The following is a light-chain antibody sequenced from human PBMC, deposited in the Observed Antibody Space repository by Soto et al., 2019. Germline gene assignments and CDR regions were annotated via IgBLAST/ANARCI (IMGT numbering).Light chain of an antibody. J-gene: IGKJ1*01. V-gene: IGKV1-5*01. CDR3: QQYNSYSRT. Sequence: DIQMTQSPSTLSASVGDRVTITCRASQSISSWLAWYQQKPGKAPKLLFYDASSLESGVPSRFSGSGSVTEFTLPISSLQPDDFATYYCQQYNSYSRTFGQGTKVEIK. CDR2: DAS. CDR1: QSISSW.